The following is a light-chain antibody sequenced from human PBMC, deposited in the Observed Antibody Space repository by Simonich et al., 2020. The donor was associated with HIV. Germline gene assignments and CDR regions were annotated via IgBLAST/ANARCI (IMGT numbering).Light chain of an antibody. V-gene: IGLV3-25*03. CDR1: TLPHQY. J-gene: IGLJ3*02. CDR2: KDS. CDR3: QSADTSGTYRGV. Sequence: SYELTQPPSVSVSPGQTARIPCSGHTLPHQYAYWYQQKPGQAPVLRLYKDSERPSGIPERFSGSSSGTTVTLTISGVQAEDEADYYCQSADTSGTYRGVFGGGTKLTVL.